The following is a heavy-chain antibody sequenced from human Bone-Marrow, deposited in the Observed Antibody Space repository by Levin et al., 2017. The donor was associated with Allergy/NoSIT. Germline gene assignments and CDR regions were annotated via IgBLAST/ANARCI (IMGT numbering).Heavy chain of an antibody. CDR1: GASISSETYY. Sequence: LRLSCTVSGASISSETYYWSWIRQHPGTGLEWIGSIYYTGRSSNNPSLKSRVTISKDTSNNQFSLNLSSVTAADTAVYYCARSAAAGEHFQSWGQGTLVTVSS. V-gene: IGHV4-31*03. D-gene: IGHD6-13*01. CDR3: ARSAAAGEHFQS. CDR2: IYYTGRS. J-gene: IGHJ1*01.